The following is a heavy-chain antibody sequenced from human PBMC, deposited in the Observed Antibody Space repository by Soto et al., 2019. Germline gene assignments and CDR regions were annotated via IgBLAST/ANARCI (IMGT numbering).Heavy chain of an antibody. V-gene: IGHV1-3*01. CDR1: GYSFTSFP. CDR2: INAANGYT. CDR3: ARGGGLDD. Sequence: QVQLVQSGAEVKKPGASVKVSCKASGYSFTSFPIHWVRQAPGQGLECMGWINAANGYTRYSQKFQGRVTITRDTSATTAYMDLSSLTSEDTAVYYFARGGGLDDWGQGTLITVSS. J-gene: IGHJ4*02. D-gene: IGHD3-10*01.